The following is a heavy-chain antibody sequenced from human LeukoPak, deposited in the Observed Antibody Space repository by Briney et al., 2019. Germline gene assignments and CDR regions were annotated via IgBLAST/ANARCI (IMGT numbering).Heavy chain of an antibody. D-gene: IGHD2-15*01. CDR1: GGSISSGGYY. CDR2: IYYSGST. V-gene: IGHV4-31*03. Sequence: MASETLSLTCTVSGGSISSGGYYWSWIRQHPGKGLEWIGYIYYSGSTYYNPSLKSRVTISVDTSKNQFSLKLSSVTAADTAVYYCARGYCSGGSCYSGGSYWGQGTLVTVSS. J-gene: IGHJ4*02. CDR3: ARGYCSGGSCYSGGSY.